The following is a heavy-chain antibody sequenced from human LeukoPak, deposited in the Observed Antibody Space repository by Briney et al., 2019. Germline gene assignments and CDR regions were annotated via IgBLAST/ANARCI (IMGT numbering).Heavy chain of an antibody. CDR3: ARGGDIVVVVAATQGYFDY. J-gene: IGHJ4*02. D-gene: IGHD2-15*01. Sequence: GGSLRLSCEASRFTFSSYAMHWVRQAPGKGLEWVAVISYDGSNKYYADSVKGRFTISRDNSKNTLYLQMNSLRAEDTAVYYCARGGDIVVVVAATQGYFDYWGQGTLVTVSS. V-gene: IGHV3-30-3*01. CDR1: RFTFSSYA. CDR2: ISYDGSNK.